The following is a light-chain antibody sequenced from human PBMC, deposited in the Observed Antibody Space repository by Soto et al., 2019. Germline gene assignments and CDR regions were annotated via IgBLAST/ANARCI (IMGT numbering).Light chain of an antibody. CDR2: EVS. CDR3: FSYTTSSTLV. Sequence: QSALTQPASVSGSPGQSITISCTGTSSDVGGYNYVSWYQQHPAKAPKLMTYEVSNRPSGVSHRFSGSKSGNTASLTISGLQAEDEADYYCFSYTTSSTLVFGGGTKVTVL. V-gene: IGLV2-14*01. J-gene: IGLJ3*02. CDR1: SSDVGGYNY.